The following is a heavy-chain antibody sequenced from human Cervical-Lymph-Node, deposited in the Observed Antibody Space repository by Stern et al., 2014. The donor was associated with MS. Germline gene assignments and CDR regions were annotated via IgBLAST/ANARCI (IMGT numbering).Heavy chain of an antibody. CDR1: GYTFTSYW. CDR3: ARQRYFDY. Sequence: VQLVESGPEVKRPGESLKISCQASGYTFTSYWIGGGGQMAGKGREGIAIIFPGGSDIRYSPSFQGQVPISADKSSSTAYLQWNNLKASDTAIYYCARQRYFDYWGQGTLVTVSS. CDR2: IFPGGSDI. J-gene: IGHJ4*02. V-gene: IGHV5-51*01.